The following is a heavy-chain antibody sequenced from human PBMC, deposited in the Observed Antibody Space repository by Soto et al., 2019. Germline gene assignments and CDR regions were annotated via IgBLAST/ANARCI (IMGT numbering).Heavy chain of an antibody. D-gene: IGHD3-10*01. Sequence: QVQLVQSGAEVKKPGSSVKVSCKASGGTFSSHVFNWVRQAPGQGLEWMGGIMPIIGTANYAQKFQGRVTITADESTSTAYMELSSLRFEDTAVYYCARDLEFRDGNISHLDYCGQGTLVTVSS. V-gene: IGHV1-69*01. J-gene: IGHJ4*02. CDR2: IMPIIGTA. CDR3: ARDLEFRDGNISHLDY. CDR1: GGTFSSHV.